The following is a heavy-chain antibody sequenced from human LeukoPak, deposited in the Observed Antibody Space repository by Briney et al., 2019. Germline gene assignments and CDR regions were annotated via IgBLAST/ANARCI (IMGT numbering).Heavy chain of an antibody. Sequence: PGGSLRLSCAASGFTFSSYWMHWVRHAPGKGLVWVSRINSDGSSTSYADSVKGRFTISRDNAKNTLYLQMNSLRAEDTAVYYCARDAESSSWSGANFDYWGQGTLVTVSS. CDR1: GFTFSSYW. CDR2: INSDGSST. CDR3: ARDAESSSWSGANFDY. V-gene: IGHV3-74*01. J-gene: IGHJ4*02. D-gene: IGHD6-13*01.